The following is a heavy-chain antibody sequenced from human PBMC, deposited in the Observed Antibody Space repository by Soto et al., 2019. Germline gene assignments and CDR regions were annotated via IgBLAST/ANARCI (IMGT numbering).Heavy chain of an antibody. CDR1: GYTFTSYY. CDR2: INPSGGST. CDR3: ASRHHFETNIFALDAFDI. J-gene: IGHJ3*02. D-gene: IGHD2-21*01. V-gene: IGHV1-46*03. Sequence: ASVKVSCKASGYTFTSYYMHWVRQAPGQGLEWMGIINPSGGSTSYAQKFQGRVTMTRDTSTSTVYMELSSLRSEDTAVYYCASRHHFETNIFALDAFDIWGQGTMVTVSS.